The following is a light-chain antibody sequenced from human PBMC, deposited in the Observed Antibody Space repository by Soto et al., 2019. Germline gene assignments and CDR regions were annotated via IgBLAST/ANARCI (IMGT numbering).Light chain of an antibody. CDR2: DAS. CDR1: QSVGKY. Sequence: EIVMTQSPATLSLSPGERATLSCRASQSVGKYLVWYQQKPGQAPRLLIYDASNRATGIPARFSGSGSGTDFTLTISSLEPEDFAVYYCEQYNNWFSITFGQGTRLEIK. V-gene: IGKV3-11*01. J-gene: IGKJ5*01. CDR3: EQYNNWFSIT.